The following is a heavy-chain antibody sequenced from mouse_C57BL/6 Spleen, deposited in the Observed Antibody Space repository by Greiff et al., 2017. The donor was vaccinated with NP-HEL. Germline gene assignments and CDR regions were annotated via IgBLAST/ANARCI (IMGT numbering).Heavy chain of an antibody. Sequence: QVQLKQSGPELVKPGASVKISCKASGYAFSSSWMNWVKQRPGKGLEWIGRIYPGDGDTNYNGKFKGKATLTADKSSSTAYMQLSSLTSEDSAVYFCARGTTVVDYAMDYWGQGTSVTVSS. CDR1: GYAFSSSW. J-gene: IGHJ4*01. CDR3: ARGTTVVDYAMDY. V-gene: IGHV1-82*01. CDR2: IYPGDGDT. D-gene: IGHD1-1*01.